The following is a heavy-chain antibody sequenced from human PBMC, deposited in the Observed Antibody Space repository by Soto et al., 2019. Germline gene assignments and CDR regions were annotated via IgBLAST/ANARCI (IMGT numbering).Heavy chain of an antibody. CDR2: IYYSGST. V-gene: IGHV4-31*03. CDR3: ARDRADTAQKSSSWFDP. D-gene: IGHD6-13*01. Sequence: SETLSLTCTVSGGSISSGGYYWSWIRQHPGKGLEWIGYIYYSGSTYYNPSLKSRVTISVDTSKNQFSLKLSSVTAADTAVYYCARDRADTAQKSSSWFDPWGQGTLVTVSS. CDR1: GGSISSGGYY. J-gene: IGHJ5*02.